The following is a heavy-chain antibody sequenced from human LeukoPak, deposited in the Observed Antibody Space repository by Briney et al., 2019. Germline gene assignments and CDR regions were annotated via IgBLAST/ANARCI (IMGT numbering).Heavy chain of an antibody. V-gene: IGHV3-21*04. J-gene: IGHJ4*02. D-gene: IGHD4-23*01. CDR3: AKEGLRWRFFDY. CDR1: GFTFSSYS. CDR2: ISSSSSYI. Sequence: GGSLRLSCAASGFTFSSYSMNWVRQAPGKGLEWVSSISSSSSYIYYADSVKGRFTISRDNAKNSLYLQMNSLRAEDMALYYCAKEGLRWRFFDYWGQGTLVTVSS.